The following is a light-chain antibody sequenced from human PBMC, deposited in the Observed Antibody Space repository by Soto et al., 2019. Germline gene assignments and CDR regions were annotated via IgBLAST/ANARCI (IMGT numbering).Light chain of an antibody. CDR1: QSVSNNY. CDR3: QQYGSSGT. CDR2: GAS. V-gene: IGKV3-20*01. J-gene: IGKJ1*01. Sequence: IVITQSPDTRAVSPGETVTLSCRASQSVSNNYLAWYQQKPGQAPRLLIYGASNRATGTPDRFSGSGSGTDFTLTISRLEPEDFAVYYCQQYGSSGTFGQGTKVDIK.